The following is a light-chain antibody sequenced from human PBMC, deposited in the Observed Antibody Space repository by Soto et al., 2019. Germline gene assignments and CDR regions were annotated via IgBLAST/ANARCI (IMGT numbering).Light chain of an antibody. Sequence: QSALTQPPSASGSPGQSVTISCTGTSSDVGAYNYVSWYQQHAGKAPKLVIYEVTKRPSGVPDRFSGSKSANTASLTVSGLQAEDEDDYYCSSFASSNTWGFGGGTKLTVL. CDR1: SSDVGAYNY. V-gene: IGLV2-8*01. J-gene: IGLJ3*02. CDR2: EVT. CDR3: SSFASSNTWG.